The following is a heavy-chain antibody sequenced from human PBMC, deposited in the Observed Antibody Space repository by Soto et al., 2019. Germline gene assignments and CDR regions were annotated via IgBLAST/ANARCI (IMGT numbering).Heavy chain of an antibody. CDR1: GFTFSSYA. CDR3: ARLGIAAAGTVDWFDP. J-gene: IGHJ5*02. V-gene: IGHV3-23*01. CDR2: ISGSGGST. Sequence: GSLRLSCAASGFTFSSYAMSWVRQAPGKGLEWVSAISGSGGSTYYADSVKGWFTISRDNSKNTLYLQMNSLRAEDTAVYYCARLGIAAAGTVDWFDPWGQGTLVTVSS. D-gene: IGHD6-13*01.